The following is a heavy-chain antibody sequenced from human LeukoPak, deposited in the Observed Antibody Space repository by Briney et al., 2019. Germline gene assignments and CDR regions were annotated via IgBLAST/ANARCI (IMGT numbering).Heavy chain of an antibody. J-gene: IGHJ4*02. CDR3: ARVSLVAAAGTVDY. CDR1: GGSFSGYY. V-gene: IGHV4-34*01. CDR2: INHSGST. D-gene: IGHD6-13*01. Sequence: PSETLSLTCAVYGGSFSGYYWSWIRQPPGKGLEWIGEINHSGSTNYNPSLKSRVTISVDTSKNQFSLKLSSVTAADTAVYYCARVSLVAAAGTVDYWGQGTLVTVSS.